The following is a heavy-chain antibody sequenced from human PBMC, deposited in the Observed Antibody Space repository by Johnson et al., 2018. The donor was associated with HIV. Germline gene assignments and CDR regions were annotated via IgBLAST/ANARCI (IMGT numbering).Heavy chain of an antibody. CDR2: IKSKTDGGTT. CDR1: GFIFSNAW. J-gene: IGHJ3*01. Sequence: EVQLVESGGGLVKREGSLRLSCAPSGFIFSNAWMSWVRQAPGKGLEWVGRIKSKTDGGTTDYAAPVKGRFTISRDDSKNTLYLQMNSLKIEDTAVYYCTTGSGFDVWGQGTMVTVSS. CDR3: TTGSGFDV. V-gene: IGHV3-15*01.